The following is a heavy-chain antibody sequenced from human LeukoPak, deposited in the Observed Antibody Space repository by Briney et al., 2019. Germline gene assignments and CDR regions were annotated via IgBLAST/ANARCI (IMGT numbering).Heavy chain of an antibody. J-gene: IGHJ4*02. V-gene: IGHV4-34*01. Sequence: ASETLSLTCAVYGGSFSGYYWSWIRQPPGKGLEWIGEINHSGSTNYNPSLKSRVTISVDTSKNQFSLRLTSVTAADTAVYYCARAEKAVTGTLDSWGQGTLITVSS. CDR2: INHSGST. D-gene: IGHD6-19*01. CDR1: GGSFSGYY. CDR3: ARAEKAVTGTLDS.